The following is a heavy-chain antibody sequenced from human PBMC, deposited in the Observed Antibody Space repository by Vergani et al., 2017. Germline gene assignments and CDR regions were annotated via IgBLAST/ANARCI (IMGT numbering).Heavy chain of an antibody. J-gene: IGHJ6*03. CDR2: MNPNSGNT. D-gene: IGHD2-8*01. CDR3: ARGRNGVYYYYMDV. Sequence: QVQLVQSGAEVKKPGSSVKVSCKASGGTFSSYAISWVRQATGQGLEWMGWMNPNSGNTGYAQKFQGRVTMTRNTSISTAYMELSSLRSEDTAVYYCARGRNGVYYYYMDVWGKGTTVTVSS. CDR1: GGTFSSYA. V-gene: IGHV1-8*02.